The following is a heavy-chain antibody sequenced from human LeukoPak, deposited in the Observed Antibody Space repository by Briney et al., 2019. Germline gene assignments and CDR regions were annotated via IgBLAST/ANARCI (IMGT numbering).Heavy chain of an antibody. Sequence: PGGSLRLSCAASGFTFSSYSMNWVRQAPGKGLERVSSISSSSSYIYYADSVKGRFTISRDNAQNSLYLQMNSLRAEDTAVYYCAREGVYYYGSGSFYFDYWGQGTLVTVSS. D-gene: IGHD3-10*01. CDR1: GFTFSSYS. V-gene: IGHV3-21*01. CDR3: AREGVYYYGSGSFYFDY. J-gene: IGHJ4*02. CDR2: ISSSSSYI.